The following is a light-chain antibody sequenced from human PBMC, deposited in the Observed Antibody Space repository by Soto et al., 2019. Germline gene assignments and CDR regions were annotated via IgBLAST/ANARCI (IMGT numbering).Light chain of an antibody. CDR2: DVT. CDR3: SSYTGSSTYV. J-gene: IGLJ1*01. CDR1: SSDIGGYNS. V-gene: IGLV2-8*01. Sequence: LTQSPSASGSPGQSVTISCTGTSSDIGGYNSVSWYQQHPGKAPKVMIYDVTKRPSGVPDRFSGSKSGNTASLTVSALQDEDEADYYCSSYTGSSTYVFGTRTKVTVL.